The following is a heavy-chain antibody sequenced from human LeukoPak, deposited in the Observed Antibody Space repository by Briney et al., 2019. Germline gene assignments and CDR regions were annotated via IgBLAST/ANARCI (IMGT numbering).Heavy chain of an antibody. V-gene: IGHV3-30*18. J-gene: IGHJ4*02. CDR1: GFTFSSYG. D-gene: IGHD3-10*01. CDR2: ISYDGSNK. CDR3: ANILPYYYGSGSYSRGSGDYFDY. Sequence: PGRSLRLSCAASGFTFSSYGMHWVRQAPGKGLEWVAVISYDGSNKYYADSVKGRFTISRDNFKNTLYLQMNSLRAEDTAVYYCANILPYYYGSGSYSRGSGDYFDYWGQGTLVTVSS.